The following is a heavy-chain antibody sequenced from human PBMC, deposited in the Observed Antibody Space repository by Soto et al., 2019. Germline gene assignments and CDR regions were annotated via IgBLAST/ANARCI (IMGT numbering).Heavy chain of an antibody. J-gene: IGHJ6*02. D-gene: IGHD3-16*01. CDR2: VYHTGTT. CDR1: GGSIGHYY. CDR3: ARDGGPDKRLSYGMDV. Sequence: SETLSLTCTVSGGSIGHYYWSWIRRPPGRGLQWIGYVYHTGTTTYSPSRKSRVTISVDTSKNQVSLRLNSVTAADTAVYYCARDGGPDKRLSYGMDVWGQGTAVTVSS. V-gene: IGHV4-59*01.